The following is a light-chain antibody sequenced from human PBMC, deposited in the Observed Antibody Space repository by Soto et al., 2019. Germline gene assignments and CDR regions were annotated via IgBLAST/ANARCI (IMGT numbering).Light chain of an antibody. V-gene: IGLV1-44*01. J-gene: IGLJ1*01. CDR3: ASWDDSLNGLL. CDR2: DNN. CDR1: SSNIGINA. Sequence: VLTQPPSTSATPGQRVTISCSGSSSNIGINAVNWYQQLPGAAPKLLMYDNNQRPSGVPDRVSGSKSGTSASLAISGLQSEDEADYYCASWDDSLNGLLFGTGTKLTVL.